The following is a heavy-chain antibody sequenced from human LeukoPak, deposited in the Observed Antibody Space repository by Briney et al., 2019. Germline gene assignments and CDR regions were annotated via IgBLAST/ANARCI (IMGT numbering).Heavy chain of an antibody. CDR3: ARGGFIRRVRAPNWFDP. D-gene: IGHD3-10*01. CDR1: GYTFTGYY. CDR2: INPNSGGT. Sequence: ASVKVSCKASGYTFTGYYMHWVRQAPGQGLEWMGWINPNSGGTNYAQKFQGRVTMTRDTSISTAYMELSRLRSDDTAVYYCARGGFIRRVRAPNWFDPWGQGTLVTVSS. J-gene: IGHJ5*02. V-gene: IGHV1-2*02.